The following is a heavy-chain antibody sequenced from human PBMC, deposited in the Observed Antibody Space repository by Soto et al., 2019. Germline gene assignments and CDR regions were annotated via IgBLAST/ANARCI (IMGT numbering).Heavy chain of an antibody. Sequence: ASVKVSCNASGYSFSSFGISWVRQAPGQGLEWMGWISAHNGATKYAQEFQGRLSLTTDTSTNTAYMGLRSLKSDDTAVYYCARWLEVFAAPNWFDPWGQGTQVTVSS. D-gene: IGHD6-19*01. V-gene: IGHV1-18*01. J-gene: IGHJ5*02. CDR2: ISAHNGAT. CDR1: GYSFSSFG. CDR3: ARWLEVFAAPNWFDP.